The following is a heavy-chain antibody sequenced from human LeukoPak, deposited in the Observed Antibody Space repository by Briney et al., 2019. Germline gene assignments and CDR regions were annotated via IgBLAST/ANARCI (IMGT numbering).Heavy chain of an antibody. CDR1: GGSISSYY. V-gene: IGHV4-4*07. CDR3: ARFSLGIAVAGTGEAFDI. Sequence: SETLSLTCTVSGGSISSYYWSWIRQPAGKGLEWIGRIYTSGSTNYNPSLKSRVTMSVDTSKNQFSQKLSSVTAADTAVYYCARFSLGIAVAGTGEAFDIWGQGTMVTVSS. D-gene: IGHD6-19*01. J-gene: IGHJ3*02. CDR2: IYTSGST.